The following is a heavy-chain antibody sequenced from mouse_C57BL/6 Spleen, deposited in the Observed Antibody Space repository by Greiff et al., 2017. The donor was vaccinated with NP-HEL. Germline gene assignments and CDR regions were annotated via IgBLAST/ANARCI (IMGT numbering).Heavy chain of an antibody. Sequence: QVQLKESGPELVKPGASVKISCKASGYAFSSSWMNWVKQRPGKGLEWIGRIYPGDGDTNYNGKFKGKATLTAAKSSSTAYMQLSSLTSEDSAVYFCARSAYYSISAWFAFWGKGTLVTVSA. J-gene: IGHJ3*01. CDR2: IYPGDGDT. CDR3: ARSAYYSISAWFAF. V-gene: IGHV1-82*01. D-gene: IGHD2-5*01. CDR1: GYAFSSSW.